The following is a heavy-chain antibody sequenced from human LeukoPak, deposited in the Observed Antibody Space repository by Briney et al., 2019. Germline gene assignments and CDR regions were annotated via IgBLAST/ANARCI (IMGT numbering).Heavy chain of an antibody. CDR3: ARGWERLRGYNY. CDR2: ISHSGST. CDR1: GGSFSGYY. V-gene: IGHV4-34*01. Sequence: PSETLSLTCAVYGGSFSGYYWSWIRQPPGKGLEWIGEISHSGSTNYNPSLKSRVTISVDTSKNQFSLKLSSVTAADTAVYYCARGWERLRGYNYWGQGTLVTVSS. D-gene: IGHD1-1*01. J-gene: IGHJ4*02.